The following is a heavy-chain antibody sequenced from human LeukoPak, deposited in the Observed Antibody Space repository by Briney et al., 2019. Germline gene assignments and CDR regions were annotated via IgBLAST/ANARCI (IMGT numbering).Heavy chain of an antibody. CDR2: IYYSGST. Sequence: SETLSLTCTVSGGSISSSSYYWGWIRQPPGKGREWIGSIYYSGSTYYNPSRKSRVTISVDTSKNQFSLKLSSGTAAEPAVYYCAREGLCSWNNAFDIWGQGTMVTVSS. J-gene: IGHJ3*02. CDR3: AREGLCSWNNAFDI. D-gene: IGHD1/OR15-1a*01. CDR1: GGSISSSSYY. V-gene: IGHV4-39*07.